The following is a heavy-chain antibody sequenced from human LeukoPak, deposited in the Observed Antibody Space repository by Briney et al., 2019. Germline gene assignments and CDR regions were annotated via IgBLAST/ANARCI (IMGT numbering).Heavy chain of an antibody. CDR3: ARAARQGFTMIVVPFFYFDL. CDR2: INHSGST. Sequence: PSETLALTCTVSGGSISSGASDWGWIRQHPKRGLEWVGYINHSGSTYYNPSLGSRVTMSVDTSKNQFSLKLSSVTAADSAVYYCARAARQGFTMIVVPFFYFDLWGRGTLVTVSS. CDR1: GGSISSGASD. D-gene: IGHD3-22*01. V-gene: IGHV4-31*03. J-gene: IGHJ2*01.